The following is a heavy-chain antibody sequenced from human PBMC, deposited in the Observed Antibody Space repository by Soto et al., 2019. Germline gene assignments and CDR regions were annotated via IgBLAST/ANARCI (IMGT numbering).Heavy chain of an antibody. Sequence: GGSLRLSCAASGFTFSSYGTHWVRQAPGKGLEWVAVISYDGSNKYYADSVKGRFTISRDNSKNTLYLQMNSLRAEDTAVYYCAKEGYSSGPAPFDYWGQGTLVTVSS. CDR1: GFTFSSYG. V-gene: IGHV3-30*18. CDR2: ISYDGSNK. J-gene: IGHJ4*02. D-gene: IGHD6-19*01. CDR3: AKEGYSSGPAPFDY.